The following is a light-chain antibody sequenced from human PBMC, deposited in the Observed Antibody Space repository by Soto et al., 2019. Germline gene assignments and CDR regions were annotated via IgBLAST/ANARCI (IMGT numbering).Light chain of an antibody. CDR1: QSISNY. Sequence: DIQMTQSPSSLSASVGDRVIITCRASQSISNYLNWYQQKPGIAPKLLIYGASSLQSGVPSRVSGSGYGTDFTLTISSLQPEDFATYYCQQSYSTPRTFGGGTKVEIK. J-gene: IGKJ4*01. CDR2: GAS. V-gene: IGKV1-39*01. CDR3: QQSYSTPRT.